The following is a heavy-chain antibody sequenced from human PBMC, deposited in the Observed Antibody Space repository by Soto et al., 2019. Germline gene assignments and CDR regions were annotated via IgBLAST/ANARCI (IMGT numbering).Heavy chain of an antibody. CDR1: GGTFSSYA. Sequence: SVKVSCKASGGTFSSYAISWVRQAPGQGLEWMGGIIPIFGTANYAQKFQGRVTITADESTSTAYMELSSLRSEDTAVYYCARDADYDFWSGHQFDPWGQGTLVTVSS. D-gene: IGHD3-3*01. CDR3: ARDADYDFWSGHQFDP. V-gene: IGHV1-69*13. J-gene: IGHJ5*02. CDR2: IIPIFGTA.